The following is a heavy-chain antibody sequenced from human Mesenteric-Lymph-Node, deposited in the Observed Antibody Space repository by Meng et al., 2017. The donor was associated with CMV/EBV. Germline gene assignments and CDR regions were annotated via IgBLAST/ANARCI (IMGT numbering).Heavy chain of an antibody. Sequence: GESLKISCAASGFRFDDYGMTWVRQAPGKGLEWVSGIDWSGGRTGYADSVKGRFTISRDNAKNSLYLQMNSLRAEDTALYHCARVSSLWFGELSLRGWFDSWGQGTLVTVSS. CDR2: IDWSGGRT. D-gene: IGHD3-10*01. V-gene: IGHV3-20*01. CDR1: GFRFDDYG. J-gene: IGHJ5*01. CDR3: ARVSSLWFGELSLRGWFDS.